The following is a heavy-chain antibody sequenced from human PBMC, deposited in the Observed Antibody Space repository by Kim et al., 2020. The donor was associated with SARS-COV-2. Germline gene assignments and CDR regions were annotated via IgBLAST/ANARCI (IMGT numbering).Heavy chain of an antibody. CDR1: GFTFSSYA. Sequence: GGSLRLSCAASGFTFSSYAMHWVRQAPGKGLEWVAVISYDGSNKYYADSVKGRFTISRDNSKNTLYLQMNSLRAEDTAVYYCARVPHRASVYYYYGMDVWGQGTTVTVSS. CDR2: ISYDGSNK. CDR3: ARVPHRASVYYYYGMDV. V-gene: IGHV3-30-3*01. J-gene: IGHJ6*02. D-gene: IGHD3-10*01.